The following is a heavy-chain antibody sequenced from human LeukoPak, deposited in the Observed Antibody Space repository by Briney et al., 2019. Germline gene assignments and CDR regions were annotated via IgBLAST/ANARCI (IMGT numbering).Heavy chain of an antibody. V-gene: IGHV3-33*01. CDR2: IWYDGSNK. Sequence: GGSLRLSCAASGFTFSSYGMHWVRQAPGKGLEWVAVIWYDGSNKYYADSVKGRFTISRDNSKNTLYLQMNSLGAEDTAVYYCARDRRKHIVVVPAAVDYWGQGTLVTVSS. D-gene: IGHD2-2*01. CDR1: GFTFSSYG. J-gene: IGHJ4*02. CDR3: ARDRRKHIVVVPAAVDY.